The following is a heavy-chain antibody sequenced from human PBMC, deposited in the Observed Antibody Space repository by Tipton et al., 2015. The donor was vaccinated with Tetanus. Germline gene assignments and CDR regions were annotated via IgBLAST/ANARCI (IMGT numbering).Heavy chain of an antibody. D-gene: IGHD1-26*01. CDR3: TTAGIVGAGYRVGY. CDR1: GLFFKNAW. CDR2: VKNKADGGTT. Sequence: SLRLSCATSGLFFKNAWMNWVRQAPGKGLEWVGRVKNKADGGTTDYSARVKDRISISRDDSKDPLFLQMNSLKTEDTAVYYCTTAGIVGAGYRVGYWGRGTLVVVSS. V-gene: IGHV3-15*07. J-gene: IGHJ4*02.